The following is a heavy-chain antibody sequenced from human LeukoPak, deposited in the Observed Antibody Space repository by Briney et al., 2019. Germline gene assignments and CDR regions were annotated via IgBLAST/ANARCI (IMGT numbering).Heavy chain of an antibody. CDR3: ARHRQKEENCFDP. V-gene: IGHV4-39*01. Sequence: SETLSLTCTVSGGSISSSSYYWGWIRQPPGKWLEWIGSIYYSGSTYYNPSLKSRVTISVDTSKNQFSLKLNSVTAADTAVYYCARHRQKEENCFDPWGQGTLVTVSS. CDR2: IYYSGST. J-gene: IGHJ5*02. CDR1: GGSISSSSYY.